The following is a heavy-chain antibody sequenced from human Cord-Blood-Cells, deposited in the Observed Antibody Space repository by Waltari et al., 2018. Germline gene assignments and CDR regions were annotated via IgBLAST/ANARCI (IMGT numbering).Heavy chain of an antibody. J-gene: IGHJ4*02. CDR1: GYTFTGYY. V-gene: IGHV1-2*02. Sequence: QVQLVQSGAEVKKPGASVKVSCKASGYTFTGYYMHWVRQAPGQGLEWRGWINPSSGGTNYAQKFQGRVTMTRDTSISTAYMELSRLRSDDTAVYYCASTDKNTGSSGWGTWGQGTLVTVSS. CDR3: ASTDKNTGSSGWGT. D-gene: IGHD6-19*01. CDR2: INPSSGGT.